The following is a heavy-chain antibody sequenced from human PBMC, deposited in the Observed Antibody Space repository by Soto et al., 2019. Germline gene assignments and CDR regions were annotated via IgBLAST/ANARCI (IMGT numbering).Heavy chain of an antibody. D-gene: IGHD3-22*01. CDR2: IKTKTEGGTT. CDR1: GFTFTNAW. CDR3: ARGHRSSGKIFDS. J-gene: IGHJ4*02. Sequence: PGGSLRLSCAASGFTFTNAWMNWVRQAPGKGLEWVGRIKTKTEGGTTDYAASVKGRFTISRDDSKNTLYLQMNSLKIEDTAVYYCARGHRSSGKIFDSWGQGTLVTVSS. V-gene: IGHV3-15*07.